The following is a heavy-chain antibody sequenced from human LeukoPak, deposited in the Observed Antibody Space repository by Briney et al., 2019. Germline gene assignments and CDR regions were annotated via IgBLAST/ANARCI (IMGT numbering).Heavy chain of an antibody. CDR2: ISSSSSTR. CDR3: ARDSVRRVASNYYYYYMDV. Sequence: GGSLRLSWAASGFTFSSYSMNWVRQAPGNGLEWVSYISSSSSTRYYADSVKGRFTISRDNAKNSLYLQMNSLRAEDTAVYYCARDSVRRVASNYYYYYMDVWGKGTTVTVSS. CDR1: GFTFSSYS. J-gene: IGHJ6*03. D-gene: IGHD3-10*01. V-gene: IGHV3-48*04.